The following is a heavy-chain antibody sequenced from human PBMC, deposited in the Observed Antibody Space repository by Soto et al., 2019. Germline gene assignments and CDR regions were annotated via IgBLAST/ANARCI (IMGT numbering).Heavy chain of an antibody. J-gene: IGHJ4*02. V-gene: IGHV3-23*01. CDR3: AKDIAVAGTPTWLTWRAQYYFDY. CDR1: GFTFSSYA. CDR2: ISGSGGST. D-gene: IGHD6-19*01. Sequence: PGGSLRLSCAASGFTFSSYAMSWVRQAPGKGLEWVSAISGSGGSTYYADSVKGRFTISRDNSKNTLYLQMNSLRAEDTAVYYCAKDIAVAGTPTWLTWRAQYYFDYWGQGTLVTVSS.